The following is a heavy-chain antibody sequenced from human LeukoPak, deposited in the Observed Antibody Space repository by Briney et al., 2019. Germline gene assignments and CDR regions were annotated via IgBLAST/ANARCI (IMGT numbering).Heavy chain of an antibody. CDR1: GGSFSGDY. Sequence: SETLSLTCAVYGGSFSGDYWSWIRQPPGKGLEWIGEINHSGSTNYNPSLKSRVTISVDTSKNQFSLKLSSVTAADTAVYYCARMPLGYCSSTSCHINYYYYYGMDVWGQGTTVTVSS. J-gene: IGHJ6*02. CDR2: INHSGST. D-gene: IGHD2-2*02. CDR3: ARMPLGYCSSTSCHINYYYYYGMDV. V-gene: IGHV4-34*01.